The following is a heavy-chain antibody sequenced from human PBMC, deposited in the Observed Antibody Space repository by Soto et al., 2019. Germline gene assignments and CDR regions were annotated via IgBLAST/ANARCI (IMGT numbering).Heavy chain of an antibody. CDR2: IYYSGST. V-gene: IGHV4-61*01. J-gene: IGHJ4*02. D-gene: IGHD5-12*01. CDR3: AREGRGYSGYDGY. CDR1: GGSVSSGSYY. Sequence: SETLSLTCTVSGGSVSSGSYYWSWIRQPPGKGLEWIGYIYYSGSTNYNPSLKSRATISVDTSKNQFSLKLSSVTAADTAVYYCAREGRGYSGYDGYWGQGTLVTVSS.